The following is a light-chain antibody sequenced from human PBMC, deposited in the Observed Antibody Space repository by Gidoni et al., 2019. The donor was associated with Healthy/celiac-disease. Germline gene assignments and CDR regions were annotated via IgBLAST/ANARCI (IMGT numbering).Light chain of an antibody. Sequence: SYELTQPPSVSVSPVQTARITCSGDALPKQYAYWYQQKPGQAPVLVIYKASERPSGIPARFSGSSSGKTVTFTISGVQAEDEADYYCQSADSSGTYVVFGGGTKLTVL. CDR3: QSADSSGTYVV. CDR1: ALPKQY. V-gene: IGLV3-25*03. CDR2: KAS. J-gene: IGLJ2*01.